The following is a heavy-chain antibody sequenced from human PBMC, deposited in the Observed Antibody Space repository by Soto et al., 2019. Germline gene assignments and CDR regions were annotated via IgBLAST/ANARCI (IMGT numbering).Heavy chain of an antibody. J-gene: IGHJ5*02. Sequence: LRRPLSLTCAVSGASIGSGGWWSWVRQPPGKGLEWIAEIFHDGNTNYSPSLKSRVTISVDKSQNQFSLNVYSVTAADTAVYYCARHEGWTGPDQWGQGTLVTAPQ. CDR1: GASIGSGGW. CDR2: IFHDGNT. V-gene: IGHV4-4*02. CDR3: ARHEGWTGPDQ. D-gene: IGHD2-8*02.